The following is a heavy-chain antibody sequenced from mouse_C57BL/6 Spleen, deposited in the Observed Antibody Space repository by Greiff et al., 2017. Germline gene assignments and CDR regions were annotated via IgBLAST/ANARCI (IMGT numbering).Heavy chain of an antibody. CDR3: ARLGYGNYDYAMDY. J-gene: IGHJ4*01. CDR2: ISYSGST. V-gene: IGHV3-8*02. Sequence: EVQLQESGPSLVKPSQTLSLTCSVTGDSITSGYWNWIRKFPGNKLEYMGYISYSGSTYYNPSLNSRISITRDKSKNQYYLQLNSVTTEDTATYYCARLGYGNYDYAMDYWGQGTSVTVSS. D-gene: IGHD2-10*02. CDR1: GDSITSGY.